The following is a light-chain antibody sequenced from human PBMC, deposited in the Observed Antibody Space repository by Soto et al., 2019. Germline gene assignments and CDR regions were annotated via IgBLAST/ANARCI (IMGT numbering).Light chain of an antibody. V-gene: IGKV4-1*01. J-gene: IGKJ4*01. CDR2: WAS. Sequence: DIVMTQAPDSRAVSLGERATINCKSSQSVLFSSNNKNYLAWYQQKPGQPPKPLIYWASTRESGVPDRFSGSGSGTDFTLTISSLQAEDVAVYYCQQYYSTPLTFGGGTKVDIK. CDR1: QSVLFSSNNKNY. CDR3: QQYYSTPLT.